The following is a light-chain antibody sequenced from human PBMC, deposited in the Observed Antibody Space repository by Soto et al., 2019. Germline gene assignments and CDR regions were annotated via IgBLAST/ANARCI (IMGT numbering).Light chain of an antibody. Sequence: DIQMTQSPSSLSASVGDRVTITCRASQSISSYLNWYQQKPGKAPKLLIYAASSLQSGVPSRFSGSGSGTDFTLTISSLQPEDFATYYCHQSYSFPQTFGQGTKLEIK. CDR1: QSISSY. V-gene: IGKV1-39*01. CDR2: AAS. CDR3: HQSYSFPQT. J-gene: IGKJ2*01.